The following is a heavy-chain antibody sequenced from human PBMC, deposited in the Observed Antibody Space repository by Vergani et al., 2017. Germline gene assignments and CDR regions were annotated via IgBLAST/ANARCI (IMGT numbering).Heavy chain of an antibody. D-gene: IGHD2-2*01. CDR3: ARDRQRSSTSQNYMDV. CDR2: MNPNSGNT. Sequence: QVQLVQSGAEMKKPGASVKVSCKASGYTFTSYDINWVRQATGQGLEWMGWMNPNSGNTGYAQKFQGRVTMTRNTSISTAYMELSSLRSEDTAVYYCARDRQRSSTSQNYMDVWGQGTTVTVSS. V-gene: IGHV1-8*01. J-gene: IGHJ6*02. CDR1: GYTFTSYD.